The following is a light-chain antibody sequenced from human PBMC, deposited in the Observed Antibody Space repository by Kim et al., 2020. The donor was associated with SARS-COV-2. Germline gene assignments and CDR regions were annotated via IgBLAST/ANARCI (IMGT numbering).Light chain of an antibody. CDR1: QSVSSN. CDR2: GAS. CDR3: QQYNNWPPVS. Sequence: SPGERATLSGRASQSVSSNLAWYQQKPGQAPRLLIYGASTRATGIPARFSGSGSGTEFTLTISSLQSEDFAVYYCQQYNNWPPVSFGQGTKVDIK. J-gene: IGKJ1*01. V-gene: IGKV3-15*01.